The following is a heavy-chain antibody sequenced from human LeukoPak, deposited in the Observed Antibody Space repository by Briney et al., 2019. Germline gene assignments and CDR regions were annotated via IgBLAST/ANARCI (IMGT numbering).Heavy chain of an antibody. CDR1: GGSISSHY. J-gene: IGHJ5*02. Sequence: SETLSLTCTVSGGSISSHYWSWIRQPPGKGLEWIGYIYYSGSTNYNPSLKSRVTISVDTSTNQFSLKLSSVPAADTAVYYCARVGYYYDSSGYYHHWFDPWGQGTLVTVSS. CDR2: IYYSGST. CDR3: ARVGYYYDSSGYYHHWFDP. V-gene: IGHV4-59*11. D-gene: IGHD3-22*01.